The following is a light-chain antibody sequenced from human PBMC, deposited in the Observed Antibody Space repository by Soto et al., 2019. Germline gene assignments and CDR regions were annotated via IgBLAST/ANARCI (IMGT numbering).Light chain of an antibody. CDR3: TSYTSISLYV. V-gene: IGLV2-14*01. Sequence: QSALTQPASVSGSPGQSITISCTGTSSDVGGYNYVSWYQQHPGNAPYLMIYEVSHRPSGVSNRFSGSKSGNTASLTISGLQAVDEADYYCTSYTSISLYVLGPGTKVNAL. CDR2: EVS. J-gene: IGLJ1*01. CDR1: SSDVGGYNY.